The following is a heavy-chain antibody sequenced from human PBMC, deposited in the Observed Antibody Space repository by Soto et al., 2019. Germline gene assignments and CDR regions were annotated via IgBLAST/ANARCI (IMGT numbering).Heavy chain of an antibody. CDR2: ISFDGDIQ. Sequence: QVQLVESGGGVVQPGRSLRLSCAASGFTFTSYAMHWVRQAPGKGLEWVAVISFDGDIQYYADSVKGRFTISRDNSKNTLYLQMNSLRAEDTALYYCATTIATATDPHYYYYGMDVWGQGTTVTVSS. J-gene: IGHJ6*02. V-gene: IGHV3-30-3*01. CDR1: GFTFTSYA. CDR3: ATTIATATDPHYYYYGMDV. D-gene: IGHD2-21*02.